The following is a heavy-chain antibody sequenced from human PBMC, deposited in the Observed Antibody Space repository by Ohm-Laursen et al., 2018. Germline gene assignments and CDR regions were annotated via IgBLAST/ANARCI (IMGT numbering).Heavy chain of an antibody. V-gene: IGHV3-11*01. J-gene: IGHJ6*02. CDR1: GFTFSDYY. CDR3: ARGDCSSTSCYYYYYYGMDV. Sequence: GSLRLSCAASGFTFSDYYMSWIRQAPGKGLEWVSYISSSGSTIYYADSVKGRFTISRDNAKNSLYLQMNSLRAEDTAVYYCARGDCSSTSCYYYYYYGMDVWGQGTTVTVSS. D-gene: IGHD2-2*01. CDR2: ISSSGSTI.